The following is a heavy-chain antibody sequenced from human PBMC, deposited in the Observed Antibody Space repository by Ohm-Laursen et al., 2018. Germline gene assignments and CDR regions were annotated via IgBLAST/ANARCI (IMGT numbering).Heavy chain of an antibody. D-gene: IGHD3-9*01. CDR1: GFTFSSYG. J-gene: IGHJ4*02. Sequence: SSLRLSCTASGFTFSSYGMHWVRQAPGKGLEWVAVISYDGSNKYYADSVKGRFTISRDNSKNTLYLQMNSLRAEDTAVYYCARGGVPRYFDWLFPFDYWGQGTLVTVSS. V-gene: IGHV3-30*03. CDR3: ARGGVPRYFDWLFPFDY. CDR2: ISYDGSNK.